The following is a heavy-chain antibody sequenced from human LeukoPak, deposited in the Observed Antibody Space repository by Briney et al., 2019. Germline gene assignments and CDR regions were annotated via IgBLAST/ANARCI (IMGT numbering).Heavy chain of an antibody. Sequence: ASVKVSCKASGYTFNSYYMHWVRQAPGQGLEWMGIINPSGGRTSYAQKFQGRVTMTGDTSTRTIYIELYSLRSDDTAVYYCARGGRDYGDPRFDPWGQGTLVTVSS. J-gene: IGHJ5*02. D-gene: IGHD4-17*01. CDR3: ARGGRDYGDPRFDP. CDR2: INPSGGRT. V-gene: IGHV1-46*02. CDR1: GYTFNSYY.